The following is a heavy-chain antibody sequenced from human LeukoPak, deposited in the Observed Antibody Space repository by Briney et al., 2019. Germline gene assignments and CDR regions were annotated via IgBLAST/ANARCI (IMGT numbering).Heavy chain of an antibody. CDR3: ARTSGVSVAGSPYYFDF. Sequence: ASVRVSCKASGYLFINYGITWLRQAPGQGLECMGWISPYSGNTDYAQKLQGRVTMTTDRSTTTAYMELRTLGFDDTAVYYCARTSGVSVAGSPYYFDFWGQGTLITVSS. V-gene: IGHV1-18*01. J-gene: IGHJ4*02. CDR1: GYLFINYG. D-gene: IGHD6-13*01. CDR2: ISPYSGNT.